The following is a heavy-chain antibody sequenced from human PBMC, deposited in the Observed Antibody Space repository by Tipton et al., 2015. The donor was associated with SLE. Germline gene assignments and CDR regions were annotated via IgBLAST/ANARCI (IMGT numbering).Heavy chain of an antibody. CDR3: ARGSCSSSNCYYGNWFDP. V-gene: IGHV4-39*07. Sequence: TLSLTCSVSGGYIRIENYYWAWIRQPPGKGVEWIGEINHRGSTNYNPSLKSRVTISVDTSENQFSLKLSSVTAADTAVYYCARGSCSSSNCYYGNWFDPWGQGALVTVSS. D-gene: IGHD2-2*01. J-gene: IGHJ5*02. CDR2: INHRGST. CDR1: GGYIRIENYY.